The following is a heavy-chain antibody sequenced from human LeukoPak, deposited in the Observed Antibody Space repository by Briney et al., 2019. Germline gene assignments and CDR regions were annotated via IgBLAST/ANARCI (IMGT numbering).Heavy chain of an antibody. CDR3: ARHRWENSSSWYSSPEYFQH. J-gene: IGHJ1*01. CDR1: GGSISSYY. V-gene: IGHV4-59*08. D-gene: IGHD6-13*01. Sequence: PSETLSLTCTVSGGSISSYYWSWIRQPPGKGLEWIGYVYYSGTTNYNPSLKSRITISVDTSKNQFSLKLSSVTAADTAVYYCARHRWENSSSWYSSPEYFQHWGQGTLVTVSS. CDR2: VYYSGTT.